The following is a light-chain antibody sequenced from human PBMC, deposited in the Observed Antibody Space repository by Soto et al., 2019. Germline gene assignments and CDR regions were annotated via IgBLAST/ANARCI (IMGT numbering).Light chain of an antibody. J-gene: IGLJ1*01. CDR1: SGSLGGSHS. CDR2: HVS. Sequence: QCALAQPASVSGSPGESITISSTGTSGSLGGSHSVSWSQHPPGKAPELMIFHVSNRPSGVSNRFSGSQSGNTASRNISGLQTEDAADYYCCSYTSSSPYVFGSETKVTVL. V-gene: IGLV2-14*01. CDR3: CSYTSSSPYV.